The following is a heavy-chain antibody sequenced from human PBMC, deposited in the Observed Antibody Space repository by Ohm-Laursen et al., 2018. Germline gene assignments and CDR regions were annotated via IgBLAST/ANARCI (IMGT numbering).Heavy chain of an antibody. CDR2: ISTSGKI. CDR3: ARFRAVAGDLDDAFDI. Sequence: GTLSLTCTVSGGSIRTYFWSWIRQTAGKGLERIGRISTSGKINYNPSLKSRVTMSVDTSKNQFSLKLSSVTAADTAVYYCARFRAVAGDLDDAFDIWGQGTMVTVSS. J-gene: IGHJ3*02. CDR1: GGSIRTYF. D-gene: IGHD6-19*01. V-gene: IGHV4-4*07.